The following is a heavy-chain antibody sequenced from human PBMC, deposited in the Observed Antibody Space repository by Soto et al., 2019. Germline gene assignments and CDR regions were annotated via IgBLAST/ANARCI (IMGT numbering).Heavy chain of an antibody. D-gene: IGHD6-13*01. V-gene: IGHV1-18*01. CDR1: GYTFTSYG. CDR3: ARDGSGYSSSWLGEFDY. J-gene: IGHJ4*02. CDR2: ISAYNGNT. Sequence: ASVKVSCKASGYTFTSYGISWVRQAPGQGLEWMGWISAYNGNTNYARKLQGRVTMTTDTSTSTAYMELRSLRSDDTAVYYCARDGSGYSSSWLGEFDYWGQGTLVTVSS.